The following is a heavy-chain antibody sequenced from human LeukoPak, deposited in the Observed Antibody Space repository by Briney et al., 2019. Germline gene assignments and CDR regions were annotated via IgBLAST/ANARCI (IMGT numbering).Heavy chain of an antibody. D-gene: IGHD4-11*01. V-gene: IGHV4-59*01. Sequence: SSETLSLTCTVSGGSISSYSWSWIRQPPGKGLEWIGYIYYSGSTNYNPSLKSRVTISVDTSKNQFSLKLSSVTAADTAVYYCARYAITVTTRRDAFDIWGQGTMVTVSS. CDR1: GGSISSYS. J-gene: IGHJ3*02. CDR3: ARYAITVTTRRDAFDI. CDR2: IYYSGST.